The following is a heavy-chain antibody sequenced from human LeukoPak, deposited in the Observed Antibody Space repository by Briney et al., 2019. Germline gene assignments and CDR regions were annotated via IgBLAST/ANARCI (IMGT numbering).Heavy chain of an antibody. Sequence: GGSLRLSCAASGFTFSSHSMTWVRQAPGKGLDWVSTISPSGDFTFYADSVKGRFTVSRDNSRNTLYLQMNTLRAEDTAVYYCARGWGASDYWGQGTLVTVSS. CDR2: ISPSGDFT. CDR1: GFTFSSHS. CDR3: ARGWGASDY. D-gene: IGHD3-16*01. J-gene: IGHJ4*02. V-gene: IGHV3-23*01.